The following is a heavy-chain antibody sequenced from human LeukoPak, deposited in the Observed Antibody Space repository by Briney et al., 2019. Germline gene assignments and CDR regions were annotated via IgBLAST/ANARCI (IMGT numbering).Heavy chain of an antibody. CDR1: GFTFSSYS. CDR3: ARGYYGARRAFDI. Sequence: PGGSLRLSCAASGFTFSSYSMNWVRQAPGKGLEWVSYISSSSSTIYYADSVKGRFTISRDNAKNSLYLQMNSLRAEDTAVYYCARGYYGARRAFDIWGQGTMVTVSS. CDR2: ISSSSSTI. V-gene: IGHV3-48*01. D-gene: IGHD4-17*01. J-gene: IGHJ3*02.